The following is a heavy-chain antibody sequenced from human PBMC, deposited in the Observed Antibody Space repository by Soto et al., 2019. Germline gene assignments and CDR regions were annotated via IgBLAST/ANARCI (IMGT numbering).Heavy chain of an antibody. V-gene: IGHV4-59*01. Sequence: SETLSLTCTVSGGSISSYYWSWIRQPPGKGLEWIGYIYYSGSTNYNPSLKSRVTISVDTSKNQFSLKLGSVTAADTAVYYCARSYYCSGGSCYSEGGGGVVPDDAFDIWGQGTMVTVSS. CDR1: GGSISSYY. D-gene: IGHD2-15*01. CDR2: IYYSGST. J-gene: IGHJ3*02. CDR3: ARSYYCSGGSCYSEGGGGVVPDDAFDI.